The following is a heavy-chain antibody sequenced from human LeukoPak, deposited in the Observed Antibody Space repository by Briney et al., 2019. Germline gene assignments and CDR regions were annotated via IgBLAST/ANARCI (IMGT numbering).Heavy chain of an antibody. CDR3: AKDRGYDYYYYYMDV. V-gene: IGHV3-7*01. J-gene: IGHJ6*03. D-gene: IGHD2-2*01. CDR1: GFIFSSYW. CDR2: IKQDGSDK. Sequence: PGGSLRLSCAASGFIFSSYWMSWVRQAPGKGLEWVANIKQDGSDKYYVDSVKGRFTISRDNAKNSLYLQMNNLRAEDTAVYYCAKDRGYDYYYYYMDVWGKGTTVTISS.